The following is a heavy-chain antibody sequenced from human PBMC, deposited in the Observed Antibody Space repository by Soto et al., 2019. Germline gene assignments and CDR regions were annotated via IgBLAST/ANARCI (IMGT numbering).Heavy chain of an antibody. CDR2: ISSRGTV. CDR1: GDSMSSGDYY. Sequence: QVQLQESGPGLVKPLQTLSLTCNVSGDSMSSGDYYWSWIRQPPGKGLEWLADISSRGTVYYTPSLKGRHTISMVTSKNQFSLRLRSVTAADTAVYFCARRRTVSSRPIDSWGHGTLVTVSS. J-gene: IGHJ5*01. V-gene: IGHV4-30-4*01. D-gene: IGHD4-17*01. CDR3: ARRRTVSSRPIDS.